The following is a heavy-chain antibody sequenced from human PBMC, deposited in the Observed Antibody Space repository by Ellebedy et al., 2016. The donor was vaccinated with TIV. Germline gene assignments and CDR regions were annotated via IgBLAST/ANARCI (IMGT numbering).Heavy chain of an antibody. D-gene: IGHD5-12*01. CDR1: GFTFSSYA. Sequence: PGGSLRLSCAASGFTFSSYAMHWVRQAPGKGLEWVAVISYDGSNKYYADSVKGRFTISRDNSKNTLYLQMNSLRAEDTAVYYCASISGYDSGFDYWGQGTLVTVSS. CDR2: ISYDGSNK. J-gene: IGHJ4*02. CDR3: ASISGYDSGFDY. V-gene: IGHV3-30-3*01.